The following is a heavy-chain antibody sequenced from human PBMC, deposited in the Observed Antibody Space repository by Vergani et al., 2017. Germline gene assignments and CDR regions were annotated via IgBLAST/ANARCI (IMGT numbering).Heavy chain of an antibody. CDR1: GYTFTSYG. CDR2: ISAYNGNT. J-gene: IGHJ4*02. D-gene: IGHD4-17*01. V-gene: IGHV1-18*01. Sequence: QVQLVQSGAEVKKPGASVKVSCKASGYTFTSYGISWVRQAPGQGLEWMGWISAYNGNTNYAQKLQGRVTMTTDTSTITADMELRSLRSDDTAVYYCARDDTYGDYIGAWWYWGQGTLVTVSS. CDR3: ARDDTYGDYIGAWWY.